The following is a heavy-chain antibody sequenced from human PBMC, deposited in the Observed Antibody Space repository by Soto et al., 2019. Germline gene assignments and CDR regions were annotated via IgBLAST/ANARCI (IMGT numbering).Heavy chain of an antibody. CDR3: AREQYNWKL. V-gene: IGHV4-59*01. D-gene: IGHD1-20*01. CDR2: VYHTGNT. Sequence: PSETLSLTCTVSGVSITPYYWTWIRHPPGKGLEWIGYVYHTGNTYYNPSLKNRVTISLDTSKNQVSLRLKSVTAADTAVYYCAREQYNWKLWGQGTLVTVSS. CDR1: GVSITPYY. J-gene: IGHJ4*02.